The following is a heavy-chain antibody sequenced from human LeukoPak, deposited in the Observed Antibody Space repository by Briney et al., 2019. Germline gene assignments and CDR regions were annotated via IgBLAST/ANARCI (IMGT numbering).Heavy chain of an antibody. CDR2: IKQDGSEK. D-gene: IGHD4-17*01. CDR3: ARDKGDYGDYYFDY. CDR1: GFTFSSYW. J-gene: IGHJ4*02. V-gene: IGHV3-7*03. Sequence: PGRSLRLSCAASGFTFSSYWMSWVRQAPGKGLEWVANIKQDGSEKYYVDSVKGRFTISRDNAKNSLYLQMNSLRAEDTAVYYCARDKGDYGDYYFDYWGQGTLVTVSS.